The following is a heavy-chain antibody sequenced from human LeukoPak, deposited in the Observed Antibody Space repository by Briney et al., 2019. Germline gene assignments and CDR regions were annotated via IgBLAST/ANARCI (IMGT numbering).Heavy chain of an antibody. CDR3: AKRLTYDSMPGIDY. V-gene: IGHV3-9*01. Sequence: PGRSLRLSCAASGFIFDDYAMHWVRQAPGKGLEWVSGISWNSGSIGYADSVKGRFTISRDNAKNSLYLQMNSLRAEDTALYYCAKRLTYDSMPGIDYWGQGTLVTVSS. CDR1: GFIFDDYA. CDR2: ISWNSGSI. J-gene: IGHJ4*02. D-gene: IGHD3-22*01.